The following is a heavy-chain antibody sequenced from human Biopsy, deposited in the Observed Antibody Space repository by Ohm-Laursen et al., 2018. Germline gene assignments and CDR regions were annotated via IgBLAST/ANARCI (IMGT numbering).Heavy chain of an antibody. V-gene: IGHV4-59*08. Sequence: GTLSLTCSVSGGSISSYYWSWIRQPPGKGLEWIGYIYYTGSTNYNPSLKSRVTIPVDTSMNHLSLRLTFVTAADTAVYYCARHAPSYSGSYWRYFDLWGRGTLVTVSS. D-gene: IGHD1-26*01. CDR3: ARHAPSYSGSYWRYFDL. J-gene: IGHJ2*01. CDR2: IYYTGST. CDR1: GGSISSYY.